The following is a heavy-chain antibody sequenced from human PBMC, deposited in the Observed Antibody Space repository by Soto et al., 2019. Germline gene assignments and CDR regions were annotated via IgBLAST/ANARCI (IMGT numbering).Heavy chain of an antibody. CDR2: HYSGGST. V-gene: IGHV3-53*01. Sequence: PWWSLRLSCSISVFSVSSNYLSWFRQAPGQGLEWVSVHYSGGSTYYADSVQGRFTISRDKSNNTLYLQMRGVRAEDTAVYFCARHRHPRGTVGATSPLDPWGQGTQVTVSS. CDR3: ARHRHPRGTVGATSPLDP. CDR1: VFSVSSNY. D-gene: IGHD1-26*01. J-gene: IGHJ5*02.